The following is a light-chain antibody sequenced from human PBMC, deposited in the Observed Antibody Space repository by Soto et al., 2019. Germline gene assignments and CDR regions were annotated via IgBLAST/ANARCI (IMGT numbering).Light chain of an antibody. CDR1: HDINNY. CDR3: QQSYSTPPWT. Sequence: DIQMTQSPSSLSASVGDRVTITCQASHDINNYLHWYQQKPGKAPKLLIYDVSNLQTGVPPRFSGSGSGTDFTLTISSLQPEDFATYYCQQSYSTPPWTFGQGTKVDIK. J-gene: IGKJ1*01. CDR2: DVS. V-gene: IGKV1-39*01.